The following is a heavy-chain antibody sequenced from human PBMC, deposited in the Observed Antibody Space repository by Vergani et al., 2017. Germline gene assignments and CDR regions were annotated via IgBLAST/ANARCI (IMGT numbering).Heavy chain of an antibody. CDR1: GFTFSSYE. CDR3: ARDRAWGLGELSYFDY. J-gene: IGHJ4*02. V-gene: IGHV3-48*03. CDR2: ISSSGSTI. Sequence: EVQLVESGVGLVQPGGSLRLSCAASGFTFSSYEMNWVRQAPGKGLEWVSYISSSGSTIYYADSVKGRFTISRDNAKNSLYLQMNSLRAEDTAVYYCARDRAWGLGELSYFDYWGQGTLVTVSS. D-gene: IGHD3-16*02.